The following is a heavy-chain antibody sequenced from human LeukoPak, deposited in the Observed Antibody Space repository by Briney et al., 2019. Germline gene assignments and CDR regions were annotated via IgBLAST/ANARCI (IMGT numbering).Heavy chain of an antibody. J-gene: IGHJ1*01. D-gene: IGHD6-19*01. CDR1: GGSISSSSYY. CDR3: TIAVAGGGYFQH. CDR2: IYYSGST. V-gene: IGHV4-39*03. Sequence: SETLSLTCTVSGGSISSSSYYWGWIRQPPGKGLGWIGSIYYSGSTYYNPSLKSRVTISVDTSKNQFSLRLSSVTAADTAVYYCTIAVAGGGYFQHWGQGTLVTVSS.